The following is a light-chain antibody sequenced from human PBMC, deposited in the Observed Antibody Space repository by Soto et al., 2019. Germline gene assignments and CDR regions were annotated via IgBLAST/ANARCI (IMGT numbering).Light chain of an antibody. V-gene: IGLV2-11*01. J-gene: IGLJ1*01. Sequence: QSVLTQPRSVSGSPGQSVTISCTGTSIDVGGYNYVSWYQQYPGKAPKLIIYDVNKRPSGVPDRFSGSKSGNTASLTISGLQADDEADYYCTFAGIYTFVFGPGTKLTVL. CDR1: SIDVGGYNY. CDR2: DVN. CDR3: CTFAGIYTFV.